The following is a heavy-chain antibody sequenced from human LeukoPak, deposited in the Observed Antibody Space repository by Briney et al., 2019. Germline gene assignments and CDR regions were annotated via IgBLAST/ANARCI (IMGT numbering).Heavy chain of an antibody. CDR2: ISSNGGST. CDR3: AREGAYSYGPTFDI. Sequence: GGSLRLSCAASGFTFRNYAIYWVRQAPGKGLEYVSAISSNGGSTYYANSVRGRFTISRDNSKNTLYLQMGSLRAEDMAVYYCAREGAYSYGPTFDIWGQGTLVTVSS. CDR1: GFTFRNYA. J-gene: IGHJ3*02. D-gene: IGHD5-18*01. V-gene: IGHV3-64*01.